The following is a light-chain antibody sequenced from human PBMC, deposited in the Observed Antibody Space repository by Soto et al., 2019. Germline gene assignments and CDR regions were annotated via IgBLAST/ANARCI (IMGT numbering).Light chain of an antibody. Sequence: QPVLTQPPSVSGAPGQRVTISCTGSSSNIGAGYDVHWYQQFPGRAPKLLIYANNNRPSGVPDRFSGSNSGTSASLAITGLQAEDEADYYCQSYDTRLTGSRVFGGGTKLTVL. CDR2: ANN. J-gene: IGLJ3*02. CDR1: SSNIGAGYD. V-gene: IGLV1-40*01. CDR3: QSYDTRLTGSRV.